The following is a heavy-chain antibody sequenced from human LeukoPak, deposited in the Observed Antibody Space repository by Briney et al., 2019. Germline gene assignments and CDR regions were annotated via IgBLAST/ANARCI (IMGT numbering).Heavy chain of an antibody. Sequence: SGTLSLTCAVSGGSISSSNWWSWVRQPPGKGLEWIGEIYHSGSTYYNPSLKSRVTISVDKSKNQFSLKLSSVTAADTAVYYCAREKGIAAAGQGGSYGMDVWGQGTTVTVSS. CDR1: GGSISSSNW. CDR2: IYHSGST. D-gene: IGHD6-13*01. J-gene: IGHJ6*02. V-gene: IGHV4-4*02. CDR3: AREKGIAAAGQGGSYGMDV.